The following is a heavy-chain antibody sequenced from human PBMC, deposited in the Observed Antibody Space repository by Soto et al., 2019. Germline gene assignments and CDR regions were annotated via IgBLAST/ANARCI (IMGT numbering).Heavy chain of an antibody. CDR2: MNPNSGNT. Sequence: ASVKVSCKASGYTFTSYDINWVRQATGQGLEWMGWMNPNSGNTGYAQKFQGRVTMTRNTSISTAYMELSSLRSEDTAVYYCAKSPARHYYYYMDVWGKGTTVTVSS. CDR3: AKSPARHYYYYMDV. CDR1: GYTFTSYD. J-gene: IGHJ6*03. V-gene: IGHV1-8*01.